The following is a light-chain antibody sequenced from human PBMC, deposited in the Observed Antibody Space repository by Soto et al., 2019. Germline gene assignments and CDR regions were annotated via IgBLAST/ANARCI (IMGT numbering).Light chain of an antibody. CDR2: EVT. CDR1: SSDVGIYNY. CDR3: SSYTSSSNYV. Sequence: QSALTQPASVSGSPGQSITISCTGPSSDVGIYNYVSWYQQHPGKAPKLMIYEVTNRPSGVSNRFSGSKSGNTASLTISGLQAEDEADYYCSSYTSSSNYVFGAGTKLTVL. J-gene: IGLJ1*01. V-gene: IGLV2-14*01.